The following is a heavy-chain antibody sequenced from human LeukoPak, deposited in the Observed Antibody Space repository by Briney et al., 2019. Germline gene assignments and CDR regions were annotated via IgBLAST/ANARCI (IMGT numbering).Heavy chain of an antibody. J-gene: IGHJ3*02. V-gene: IGHV3-48*03. CDR2: ISSSGSTM. D-gene: IGHD3-22*01. Sequence: PGGSLRLSCAAYGFTFSSYEMNWVRQAPGKGLEWVSYISSSGSTMYYADSVKGRFTISRDNAKNSLYLQMNSLRAEDTAVYYCARESNGGYYFEGFDIWGQGTMVTVSS. CDR1: GFTFSSYE. CDR3: ARESNGGYYFEGFDI.